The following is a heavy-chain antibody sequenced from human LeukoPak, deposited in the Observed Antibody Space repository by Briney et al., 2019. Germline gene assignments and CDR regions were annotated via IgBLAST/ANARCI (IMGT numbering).Heavy chain of an antibody. CDR1: GFTFDDYA. CDR3: AKSALRGYSYGHFDY. V-gene: IGHV3-9*01. Sequence: GRSLRLSCAASGFTFDDYAMHWVRQAPGKGLEWVSGISWNSGSIVYADSVKGRFTISRDNAKNSLYLQMNSLRADDTAFYYCAKSALRGYSYGHFDYWGQGTLVTVSS. CDR2: ISWNSGSI. J-gene: IGHJ4*02. D-gene: IGHD5-18*01.